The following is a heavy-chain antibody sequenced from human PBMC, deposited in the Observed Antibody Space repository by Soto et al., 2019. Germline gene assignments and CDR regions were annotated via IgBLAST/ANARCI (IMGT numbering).Heavy chain of an antibody. Sequence: QVQLQQWGAGLLKPSETLSLTCAVYGGSGGSFSGYYWSWIRQPPGKGLEWIGEINHSGSTNYNQPLTSRSILSVDPSKNQCSLKLSYLTAPDTAVYYCARHNYASSGYSHYYYGMDVWGQGTTVTVSS. J-gene: IGHJ6*02. CDR3: ARHNYASSGYSHYYYGMDV. CDR1: GGSGGSFSGYY. V-gene: IGHV4-34*01. CDR2: INHSGST. D-gene: IGHD3-22*01.